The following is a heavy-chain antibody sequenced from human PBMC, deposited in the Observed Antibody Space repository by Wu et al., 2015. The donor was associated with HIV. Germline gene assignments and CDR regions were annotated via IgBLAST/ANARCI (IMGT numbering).Heavy chain of an antibody. D-gene: IGHD2-21*02. J-gene: IGHJ6*02. CDR1: GGTFSSSA. CDR3: ARWAVAVTAHNYGMDV. V-gene: IGHV1-69*11. CDR2: IIPIVGTA. Sequence: QVQLVQSGAEVKKPGSSVKVSCKASGGTFSSSAISWVRQAPGQGLEWMGRIIPIVGTANYAQKFQGRVTIIADESTSTAYMELSSLRSDDTAVYYCARWAVAVTAHNYGMDVWGQGTTVTVSS.